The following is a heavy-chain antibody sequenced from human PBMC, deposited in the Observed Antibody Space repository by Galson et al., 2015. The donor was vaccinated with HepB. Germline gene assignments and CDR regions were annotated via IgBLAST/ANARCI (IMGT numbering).Heavy chain of an antibody. Sequence: SLRLSCAASGFTFSSYSMNWVRQAPGKGLEWVSSISPSSDYTYYADSVRGRFTISRDNARNSLYLQMNSLRAEDTAVYYCARSDYSGSVSYYAYWGQGTLVTVSS. CDR1: GFTFSSYS. CDR3: ARSDYSGSVSYYAY. CDR2: ISPSSDYT. J-gene: IGHJ4*01. D-gene: IGHD3-10*01. V-gene: IGHV3-21*01.